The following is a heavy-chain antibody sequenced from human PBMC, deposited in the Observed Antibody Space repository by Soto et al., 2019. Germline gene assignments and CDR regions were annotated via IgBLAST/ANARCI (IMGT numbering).Heavy chain of an antibody. CDR1: GFIFSSYA. CDR2: LNGGGSNT. V-gene: IGHV3-23*01. Sequence: EGQLLQSGGGLVQPGGSLRLSCTGSGFIFSSYAMSWVRQAPGKGLEWISGLNGGGSNTLYADSLKGRFTISRDNFKNTLYLQMNSLRAEDTAVYYCAKDKDGVITRSHFDYWGQGNLVTVSS. J-gene: IGHJ4*02. D-gene: IGHD3-22*01. CDR3: AKDKDGVITRSHFDY.